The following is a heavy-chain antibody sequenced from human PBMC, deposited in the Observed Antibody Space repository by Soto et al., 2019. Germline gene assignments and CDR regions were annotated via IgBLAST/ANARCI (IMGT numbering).Heavy chain of an antibody. CDR2: IFPNDEK. CDR3: ARIPNDGYNYIDY. CDR1: GFSLSYGGMG. J-gene: IGHJ4*02. V-gene: IGHV2-26*01. D-gene: IGHD5-12*01. Sequence: QVTLKESGPVLVKPTETLTLTCTVSGFSLSYGGMGVSWISQPPGKALEWLAHIFPNDEKSYSTSLKSRLTISKDTSKSQVVLTMTNMDPVDAATYYCARIPNDGYNYIDYWGQGTLVTVSS.